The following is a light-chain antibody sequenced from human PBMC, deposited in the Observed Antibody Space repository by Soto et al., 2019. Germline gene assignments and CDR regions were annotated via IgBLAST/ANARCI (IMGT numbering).Light chain of an antibody. V-gene: IGKV3-20*01. Sequence: DMVLTQSPGTLSLSPGERATLSCRASQSISSSYLAWYQQKPGQAPRLLIYGASSGATGIPDRFSGSGSGTDFTLTIGRLEPEDFAVYYCQQYGSSPITFGQGHDWRL. CDR3: QQYGSSPIT. J-gene: IGKJ5*01. CDR2: GAS. CDR1: QSISSSY.